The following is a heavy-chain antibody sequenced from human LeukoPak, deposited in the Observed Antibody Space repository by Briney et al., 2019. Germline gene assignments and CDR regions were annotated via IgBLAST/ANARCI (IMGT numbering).Heavy chain of an antibody. CDR3: ASVLSGIAVAGSFDP. CDR2: IIPILGIA. J-gene: IGHJ5*02. V-gene: IGHV1-69*04. CDR1: GGTFSSYA. D-gene: IGHD6-19*01. Sequence: SVKVSCKASGGTFSSYAISWVRQAPGQGLEWMGRIIPILGIANYAQKFQGRVTITADKSTSTAYTELSSLRSEDTAVYYCASVLSGIAVAGSFDPWGQGTLVTVSS.